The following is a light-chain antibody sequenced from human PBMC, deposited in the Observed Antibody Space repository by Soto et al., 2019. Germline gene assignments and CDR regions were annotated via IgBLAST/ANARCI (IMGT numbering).Light chain of an antibody. V-gene: IGKV2-28*01. Sequence: DILLPQSPLSLPVTPGEPASISCRSSQSLLHSTGYNFLDWYLQMPGQSPQLLIYLGSTRASVVPDRFNCSGSGTAFTLKITRVEAADVGIYNCMQALQTPYTFVQGPKLYIK. CDR3: MQALQTPYT. CDR1: QSLLHSTGYNF. J-gene: IGKJ2*01. CDR2: LGS.